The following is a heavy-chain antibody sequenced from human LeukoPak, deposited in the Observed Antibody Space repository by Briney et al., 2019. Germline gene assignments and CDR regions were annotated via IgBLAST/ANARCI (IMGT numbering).Heavy chain of an antibody. CDR2: IYHSGST. CDR1: GGSISSGGYY. Sequence: SETLSLTCTVSGGSISSGGYYWSWIRQPPGKGLEWIGYIYHSGSTYYNPSLKNRVTISVDRSKNQFSLKLSSVTAADTAVYYCARENNYYDYVWGSYRFFDYWGQGTLVTVSS. D-gene: IGHD3-16*02. J-gene: IGHJ4*02. V-gene: IGHV4-30-2*01. CDR3: ARENNYYDYVWGSYRFFDY.